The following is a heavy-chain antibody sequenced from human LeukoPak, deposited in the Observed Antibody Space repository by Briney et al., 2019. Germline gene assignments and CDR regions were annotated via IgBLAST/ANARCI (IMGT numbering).Heavy chain of an antibody. CDR3: ASNYYGSGSLVY. D-gene: IGHD3-10*01. CDR2: IYYSGST. J-gene: IGHJ4*02. Sequence: ASETLSLTCTVSGASISSYYWTWIRQPPGKELEWIGYIYYSGSTNYNPSLKSRVTISVDTSKNQFSLKLSSVTAADTAVYYCASNYYGSGSLVYWGQGTLVTVSS. V-gene: IGHV4-59*08. CDR1: GASISSYY.